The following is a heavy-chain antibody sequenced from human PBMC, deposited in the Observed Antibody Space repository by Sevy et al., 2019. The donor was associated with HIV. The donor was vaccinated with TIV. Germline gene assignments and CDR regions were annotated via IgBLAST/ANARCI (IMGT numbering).Heavy chain of an antibody. CDR1: GFRFIGHN. V-gene: IGHV3-21*01. CDR2: ISGSRNYI. CDR3: ARGPPDGSYDYFDS. Sequence: GGSLRLSCAASGFRFIGHNMNWVRQAPGKGLEWVSSISGSRNYIYYAESMKGRFVISRDNVQEEVYLQMNSLRADDTAIYYCARGPPDGSYDYFDSWGQGTLVTVSS. J-gene: IGHJ4*02. D-gene: IGHD1-26*01.